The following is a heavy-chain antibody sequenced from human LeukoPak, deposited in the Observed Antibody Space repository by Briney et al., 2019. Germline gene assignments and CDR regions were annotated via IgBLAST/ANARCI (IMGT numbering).Heavy chain of an antibody. D-gene: IGHD6-6*01. Sequence: PGSSLRLSCAASGISFSYYAMHWVRQAPGKGLEWVAVISYDGSNKFYADSVKGRFTISRDNSKNTLYLQMNSLRAEDTAVYYCARDMYSSSPYYYYGMDVWGQGTTVTVSS. V-gene: IGHV3-30-3*01. CDR1: GISFSYYA. CDR2: ISYDGSNK. CDR3: ARDMYSSSPYYYYGMDV. J-gene: IGHJ6*02.